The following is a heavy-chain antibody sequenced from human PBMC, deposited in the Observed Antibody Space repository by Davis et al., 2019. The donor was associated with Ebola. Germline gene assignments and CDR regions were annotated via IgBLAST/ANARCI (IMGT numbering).Heavy chain of an antibody. V-gene: IGHV3-48*02. CDR2: IRTGSTASI. CDR1: GFTFSSYD. D-gene: IGHD1-26*01. CDR3: ARDRSGGAFDI. Sequence: PGGSLRLSCAASGFTFSSYDMNWVRQAPGKGLEWVSFIRTGSTASIYYADSVKGRFTASRDNAKNSLYLQMNGLRDEDTAVYYCARDRSGGAFDIWGQGTMVTVSS. J-gene: IGHJ3*02.